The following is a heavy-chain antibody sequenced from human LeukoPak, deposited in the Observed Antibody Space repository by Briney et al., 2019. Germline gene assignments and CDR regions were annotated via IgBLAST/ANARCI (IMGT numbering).Heavy chain of an antibody. D-gene: IGHD1-14*01. CDR1: GASISSGLYY. J-gene: IGHJ4*02. Sequence: NSSETLSLTCTVSGASISSGLYYWSWIRQPAEKGLEWIGRISTSGSGSSNYNPTLKSRVTISVDTSKNQFSLKLRSVTAADTAVYFCASSNRLRDANFDSWGQGTLVTVSS. V-gene: IGHV4-61*02. CDR2: ISTSGSGSS. CDR3: ASSNRLRDANFDS.